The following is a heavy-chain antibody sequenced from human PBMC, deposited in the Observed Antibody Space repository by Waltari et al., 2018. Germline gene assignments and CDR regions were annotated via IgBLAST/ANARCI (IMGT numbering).Heavy chain of an antibody. CDR3: TTQYWGNGIVIDH. CDR1: GFTFNKAW. V-gene: IGHV3-15*04. J-gene: IGHJ4*02. D-gene: IGHD7-27*01. Sequence: EGQLVESGGGLVKPGGSLRLSCAASGFTFNKAWMSWVRQAPGKGGERVVRIESKSDGGKIGYGAPGKGRFTSSRDDSKNTLYLQMDSLKNEDTAVYYCTTQYWGNGIVIDHWGQGAQVTVSS. CDR2: IESKSDGGKI.